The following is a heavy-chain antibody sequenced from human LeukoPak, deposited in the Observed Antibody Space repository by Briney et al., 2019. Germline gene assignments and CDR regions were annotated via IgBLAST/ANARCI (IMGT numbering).Heavy chain of an antibody. J-gene: IGHJ5*02. CDR2: INPSGTWT. CDR3: ARGNYDILTGYTPNQFDP. CDR1: GHTFSRSY. D-gene: IGHD3-9*01. V-gene: IGHV1-46*01. Sequence: ASVKVSCKASGHTFSRSYMHWVRQAPGQGLEWMGVINPSGTWTSYAQKFRGRITMTRDMSSSTAYMELRSLGFEDTAVYYCARGNYDILTGYTPNQFDPWGQGTLVTVSS.